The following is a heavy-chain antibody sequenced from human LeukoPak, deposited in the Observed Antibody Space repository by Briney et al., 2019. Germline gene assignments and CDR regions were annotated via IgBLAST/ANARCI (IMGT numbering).Heavy chain of an antibody. CDR3: ASAVVAGGLLS. V-gene: IGHV1-46*01. J-gene: IGHJ5*02. CDR1: GYTFTSYY. CDR2: INPSGGST. Sequence: ASVKVSCKASGYTFTSYYMHWVRQAPGQGLEWMGIINPSGGSTSYAQKFQGRVTMTRDTSTSTVYMELSSLRSEDTAVYYCASAVVAGGLLSWGQGTLVTVSS. D-gene: IGHD6-19*01.